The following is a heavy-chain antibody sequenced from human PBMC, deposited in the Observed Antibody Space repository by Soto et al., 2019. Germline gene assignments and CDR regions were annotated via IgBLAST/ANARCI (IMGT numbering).Heavy chain of an antibody. CDR3: ARQGFGVLHGLVDV. CDR1: GGSITYINNHH. CDR2: ISDIPYT. Sequence: SETLSPTCTVSGGSITYINNHHCSWFRLPPGKGLEWIGYISDIPYTSYNPSLKGRVSSSVDTSKNQFSLTLTSVTAADTAVYYCARQGFGVLHGLVDVWGQGTTVTVS. D-gene: IGHD3-10*01. J-gene: IGHJ6*02. V-gene: IGHV4-61*05.